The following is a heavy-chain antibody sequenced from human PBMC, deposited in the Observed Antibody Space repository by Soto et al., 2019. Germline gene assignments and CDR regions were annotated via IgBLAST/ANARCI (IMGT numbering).Heavy chain of an antibody. CDR1: GFTFSDYY. J-gene: IGHJ4*02. Sequence: GSLRLSCAASGFTFSDYYMSWIRQAPGKGLERVSYISSSDSIIYYADSVKGRFTISRDNAKNTLYLLMNSLRAEDTAVYYYARDLGYPDSSGYFDYWGQGTLVTVSS. CDR2: ISSSDSII. CDR3: ARDLGYPDSSGYFDY. V-gene: IGHV3-11*01. D-gene: IGHD3-22*01.